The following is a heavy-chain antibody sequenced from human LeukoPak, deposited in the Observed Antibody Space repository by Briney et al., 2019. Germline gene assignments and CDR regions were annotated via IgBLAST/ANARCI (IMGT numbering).Heavy chain of an antibody. D-gene: IGHD1-26*01. CDR1: GFTFCDYA. V-gene: IGHV3-49*03. Sequence: SGGSLRLSCTASGFTFCDYAMSWLRQAPGKGLEWVAFIRSKAYGGTTEYAASVKGRFTISRDDSKSIAYLQMNSLKTEDTAVYYCTSGSKTPDAFDIWGQGTMVTVSS. J-gene: IGHJ3*02. CDR3: TSGSKTPDAFDI. CDR2: IRSKAYGGTT.